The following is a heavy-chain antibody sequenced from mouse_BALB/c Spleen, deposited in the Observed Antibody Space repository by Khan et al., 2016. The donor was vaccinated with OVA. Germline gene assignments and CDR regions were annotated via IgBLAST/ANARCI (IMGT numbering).Heavy chain of an antibody. CDR2: IYPGTDNT. CDR1: GYIFTSYW. V-gene: IGHV1S132*01. D-gene: IGHD3-2*02. J-gene: IGHJ2*01. Sequence: QVQLQQSGAELVRPGTSVKLSCKTSGYIFTSYWIHWVKQRSGQGLEWIARIYPGTDNTYYNEKFKDKATLTADKSSSTAYLQLSSLKSEDSAVFVCAREEALYYFDYWGQGTTLTVSS. CDR3: AREEALYYFDY.